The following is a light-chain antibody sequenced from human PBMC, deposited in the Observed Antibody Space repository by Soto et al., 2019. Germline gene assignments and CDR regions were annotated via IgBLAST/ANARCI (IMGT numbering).Light chain of an antibody. CDR1: TSDVGAYNL. CDR3: SAYTARSTLV. V-gene: IGLV2-11*01. CDR2: DVI. J-gene: IGLJ3*02. Sequence: QSALTQPRSVSGSPGQSITLSCDGSTSDVGAYNLVSWYQQHPGEAPKLMIYDVIKRPSGVPYRFSGSKSGNTASLTISGLQADDEADYYCSAYTARSTLVFGGGTKLTVL.